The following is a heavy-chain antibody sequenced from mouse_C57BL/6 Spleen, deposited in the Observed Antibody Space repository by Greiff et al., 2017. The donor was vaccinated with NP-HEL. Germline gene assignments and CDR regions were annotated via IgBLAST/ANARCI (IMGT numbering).Heavy chain of an antibody. J-gene: IGHJ4*01. CDR1: GFNIKDDY. CDR3: TSGQLRQRTRYEAMDD. CDR2: IDPENGDT. D-gene: IGHD3-2*02. Sequence: VQLQQSGAELVRPGASVTLSCTASGFNIKDDYMHWVKQRPEQGLEWIGWIDPENGDTAYASKFQGKATITADTSSNTAYLQLSSLTSEDTAIYYYTSGQLRQRTRYEAMDDWGKGTTVTVSS. V-gene: IGHV14-4*01.